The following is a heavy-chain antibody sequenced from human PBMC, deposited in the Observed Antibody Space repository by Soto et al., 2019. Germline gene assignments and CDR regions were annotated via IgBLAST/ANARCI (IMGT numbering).Heavy chain of an antibody. D-gene: IGHD2-15*01. CDR3: ARRRVVAATAQNWFDP. CDR2: IYYSGST. Sequence: LSLTCTVSGGSISSSSYYLGWIRQPPGKGLEWIGSIYYSGSTYYNPSLKSRVTISVDTSKNQFSLKLSSVTAADTAVYYCARRRVVAATAQNWFDPWGQGTLVTVSS. CDR1: GGSISSSSYY. J-gene: IGHJ5*02. V-gene: IGHV4-39*01.